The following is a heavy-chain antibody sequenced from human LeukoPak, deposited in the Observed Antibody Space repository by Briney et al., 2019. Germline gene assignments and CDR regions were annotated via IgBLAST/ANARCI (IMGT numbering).Heavy chain of an antibody. J-gene: IGHJ6*03. CDR1: GYTFTSYG. D-gene: IGHD3-16*02. CDR2: IIPIFGTA. Sequence: ASVKVSCKASGYTFTSYGISWVRQAPGQGLEWMGGIIPIFGTANYAQKFQGRVTITADKSTSTAYMELSSLRSEDTAVYYCARGITFGGVIPTRSYYMDVWGKGTTVTVSS. V-gene: IGHV1-69*06. CDR3: ARGITFGGVIPTRSYYMDV.